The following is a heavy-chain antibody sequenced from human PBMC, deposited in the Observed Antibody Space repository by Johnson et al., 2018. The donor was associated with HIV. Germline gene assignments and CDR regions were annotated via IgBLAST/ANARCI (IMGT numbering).Heavy chain of an antibody. Sequence: VQLVESGGGVVQPGRSLRLSCAVSGFTFSSYDMHWVRQATGKGLEWVSAIGTAGDTYYPGSVKGRFTISRENAKNSLYLQMNSLRAEDTAVFYCARACRDGYTCDAYDIWGQGTMVTVSS. CDR2: IGTAGDT. J-gene: IGHJ3*02. CDR1: GFTFSSYD. V-gene: IGHV3-13*01. CDR3: ARACRDGYTCDAYDI. D-gene: IGHD5-24*01.